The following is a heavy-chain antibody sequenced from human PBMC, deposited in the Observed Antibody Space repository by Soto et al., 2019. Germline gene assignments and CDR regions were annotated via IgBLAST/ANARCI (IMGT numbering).Heavy chain of an antibody. CDR1: GCSVSSNY. Sequence: GSLRLFSEVSGCSVSSNYMTWVRRAPGKGLKWGSGMYTRGRIHYKDCARSRFTISRLSSKNTLYLQMNSLRAEDAGVYYCTTYTGYGMDGWDQGTTASVSS. D-gene: IGHD3-16*01. CDR2: MYTRGRI. V-gene: IGHV3-53*01. CDR3: TTYTGYGMDG. J-gene: IGHJ6*02.